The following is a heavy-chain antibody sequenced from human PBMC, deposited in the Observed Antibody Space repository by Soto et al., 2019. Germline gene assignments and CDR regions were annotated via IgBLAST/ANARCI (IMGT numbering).Heavy chain of an antibody. CDR1: GVSFTSNNW. Sequence: ETLCLTCALSGVSFTSNNWWTWVRQPPGQGLEWIGEIYRTGSTNYNPSLKSRVTISLDKSENQFSLKVTSLTAEDTAVYYCASRDPGTSVDYWGQGTLVTVYS. CDR2: IYRTGST. D-gene: IGHD1-7*01. CDR3: ASRDPGTSVDY. V-gene: IGHV4-4*02. J-gene: IGHJ4*02.